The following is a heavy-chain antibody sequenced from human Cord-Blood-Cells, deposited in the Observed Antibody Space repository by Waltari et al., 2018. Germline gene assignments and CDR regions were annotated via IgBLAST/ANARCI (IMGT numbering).Heavy chain of an antibody. J-gene: IGHJ4*02. CDR3: TIWGSPAPFDY. D-gene: IGHD7-27*01. CDR2: IRSKANIYAT. CDR1: GFTFSGSA. Sequence: EVQLVESGGGLVQPGGSLKLSCAASGFTFSGSAMHWVRQASGKGLGWVGRIRSKANIYATAYAASVKGRFTISRDDSKNTAYLQMNSLKTEDTAVYYCTIWGSPAPFDYWGQGTLVTVSS. V-gene: IGHV3-73*02.